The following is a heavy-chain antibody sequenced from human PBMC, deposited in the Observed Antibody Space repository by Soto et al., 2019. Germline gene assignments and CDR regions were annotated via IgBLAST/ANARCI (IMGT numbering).Heavy chain of an antibody. CDR2: INPYSGDT. J-gene: IGHJ5*02. CDR1: GYTFTDYY. CDR3: ARGPSTGDFYA. V-gene: IGHV1-2*04. D-gene: IGHD7-27*01. Sequence: QVQLVQSGAEVKKPGASVKVSCRASGYTFTDYYIHWLRQAPGQGLDWMGWINPYSGDTTCAQKFQVWVTRTRDTSVSTVYMERSSLKSDDTAVYYCARGPSTGDFYAWGQGTLFTVYS.